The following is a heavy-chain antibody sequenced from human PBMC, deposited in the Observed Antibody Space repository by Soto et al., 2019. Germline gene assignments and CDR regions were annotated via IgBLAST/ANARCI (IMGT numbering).Heavy chain of an antibody. Sequence: NPSETLSLTCTVSGGSISSYYWSWIRQPPGKGLEWIGYIYYSGSTNYNPSLKSRVTISVDTSKNQFSLKLSSVTAADTAVYYCARGSITGWGGTYYYANTRTTAFDYWGQGTLVTVSS. CDR2: IYYSGST. CDR3: ARGSITGWGGTYYYANTRTTAFDY. D-gene: IGHD3-10*01. V-gene: IGHV4-59*01. CDR1: GGSISSYY. J-gene: IGHJ4*02.